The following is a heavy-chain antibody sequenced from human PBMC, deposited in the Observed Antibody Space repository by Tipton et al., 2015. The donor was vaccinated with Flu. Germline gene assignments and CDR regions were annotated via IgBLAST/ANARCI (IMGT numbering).Heavy chain of an antibody. Sequence: LRLSCAVSGDSISSDFYWAWIRQFPGKGLEWIGTVSRTGSTIYNPSLKSRVTISVDTAKNQFSQRLSSVTAADTAVYYCVRDQGFGDGLTYDYYGMDVWGQGTTVTVSS. CDR1: GDSISSDFY. D-gene: IGHD3-10*01. V-gene: IGHV4-38-2*02. J-gene: IGHJ6*02. CDR2: VSRTGST. CDR3: VRDQGFGDGLTYDYYGMDV.